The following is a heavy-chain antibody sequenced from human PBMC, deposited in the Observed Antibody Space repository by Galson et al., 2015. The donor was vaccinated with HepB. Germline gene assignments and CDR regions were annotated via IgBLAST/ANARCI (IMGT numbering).Heavy chain of an antibody. CDR1: GVSIACGRYY. CDR2: IYIYGTT. D-gene: IGHD1-1*01. Sequence: PLSLTCTVSGVSIACGRYYWGWIRQPAGKGLEWTGRIYIYGTTDYNPSLRGRVTVSLDTSQNQFSLKMTSVTAADTAVYYCARTIQGRREHESWGQGTLVTVSS. CDR3: ARTIQGRREHES. J-gene: IGHJ5*02. V-gene: IGHV4-61*02.